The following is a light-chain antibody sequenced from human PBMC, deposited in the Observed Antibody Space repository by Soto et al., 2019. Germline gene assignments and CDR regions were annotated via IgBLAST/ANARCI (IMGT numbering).Light chain of an antibody. CDR2: GNS. Sequence: QTVVTQPPSVSGAPGQRVTMSCAGSSSNIGAGYDVHWYQQFPGTAPKLLIYGNSHRPSGVPDRFSGSKSGTSASLAITGLQAGDEADYYCQSYDNSLSGVIFGGGTKLTVL. CDR3: QSYDNSLSGVI. V-gene: IGLV1-40*01. J-gene: IGLJ2*01. CDR1: SSNIGAGYD.